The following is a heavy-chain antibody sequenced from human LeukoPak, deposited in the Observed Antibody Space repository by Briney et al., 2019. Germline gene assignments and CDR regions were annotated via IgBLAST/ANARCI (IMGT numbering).Heavy chain of an antibody. D-gene: IGHD3-22*01. Sequence: ASVKVSCKASGYTFTSYGISWVRQAPGQGLEWMGWISAYNGNTNYAQKLQGRVTMTTDTSTSTAYMELRSLRSDDTAVYYCARGGIRDSSGWSNWYFDLWGRGTLVTVSS. CDR3: ARGGIRDSSGWSNWYFDL. CDR1: GYTFTSYG. CDR2: ISAYNGNT. J-gene: IGHJ2*01. V-gene: IGHV1-18*01.